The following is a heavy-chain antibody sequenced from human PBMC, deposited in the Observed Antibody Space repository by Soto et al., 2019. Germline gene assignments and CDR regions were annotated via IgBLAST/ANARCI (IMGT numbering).Heavy chain of an antibody. CDR3: ARDGPYYYASRMDV. D-gene: IGHD3-10*01. V-gene: IGHV3-53*04. CDR2: LHSGGDT. J-gene: IGHJ6*02. Sequence: GGSLRLSCAASGIPVSSNYMTWVRQAPGKGLEWVSVLHSGGDTYYANSVKGRFTISRHDSTNTLFLQMNSLTAEDTAVYYCARDGPYYYASRMDVWGQGTT. CDR1: GIPVSSNY.